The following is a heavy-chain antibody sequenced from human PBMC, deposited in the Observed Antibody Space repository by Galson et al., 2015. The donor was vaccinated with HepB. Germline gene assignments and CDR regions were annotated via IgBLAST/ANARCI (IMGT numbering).Heavy chain of an antibody. CDR3: ARLKLGGSGGYYSRNFLYYYYGMDV. D-gene: IGHD3-10*01. CDR2: INWNGGST. J-gene: IGHJ6*02. V-gene: IGHV3-20*04. CDR1: GFTLDDYG. Sequence: SLRLSCAASGFTLDDYGMSWVRQAPGKGLEWVSGINWNGGSTSYADSVKGRFTISRDNAKNSLYLQMNSLRAEDTALYYCARLKLGGSGGYYSRNFLYYYYGMDVWAKGPRSPSP.